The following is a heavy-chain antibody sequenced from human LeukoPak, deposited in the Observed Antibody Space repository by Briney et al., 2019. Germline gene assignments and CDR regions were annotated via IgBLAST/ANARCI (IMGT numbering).Heavy chain of an antibody. CDR1: GFTFSGYS. J-gene: IGHJ4*02. Sequence: GGSLRLSCTASGFTFSGYSLNWIRQAPGKGLEWVSSFGTRSTSIYHAGSVKGRFAISRDNAKNSLYLQMNSLRAEDTAVYYCAREVSEGFDFWGQGTLVTVSS. CDR2: FGTRSTSI. D-gene: IGHD3-22*01. V-gene: IGHV3-21*01. CDR3: AREVSEGFDF.